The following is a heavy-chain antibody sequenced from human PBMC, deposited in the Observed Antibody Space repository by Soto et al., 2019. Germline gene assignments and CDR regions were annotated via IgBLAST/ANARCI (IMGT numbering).Heavy chain of an antibody. J-gene: IGHJ4*02. V-gene: IGHV4-31*03. Sequence: SETLSLTCIVSGGSTSRNGYYWRWIRQRPGKGLEWIGFIDYSGRTNYNPSLKSRVTISVDTSKNQFSLKLTSVTAADTAVYYCGSSIDVSDTNGYYYLDYWGQGTLVTVSS. CDR3: GSSIDVSDTNGYYYLDY. D-gene: IGHD2-8*01. CDR1: GGSTSRNGYY. CDR2: IDYSGRT.